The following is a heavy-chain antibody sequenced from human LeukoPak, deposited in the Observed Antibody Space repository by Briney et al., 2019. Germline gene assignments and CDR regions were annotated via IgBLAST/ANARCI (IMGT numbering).Heavy chain of an antibody. J-gene: IGHJ5*02. V-gene: IGHV1-2*06. D-gene: IGHD3-16*01. CDR1: GYTFTGYY. CDR3: ARGRVWQIHNWFDP. Sequence: ASVKVSCKASGYTFTGYYMHWVRQAPGQGLEWMGRVNPNSGGTNYAQKFQGRVTMTRDTSISTAYMELSRLRYDDTAVYYCARGRVWQIHNWFDPWGQGTLVTVSS. CDR2: VNPNSGGT.